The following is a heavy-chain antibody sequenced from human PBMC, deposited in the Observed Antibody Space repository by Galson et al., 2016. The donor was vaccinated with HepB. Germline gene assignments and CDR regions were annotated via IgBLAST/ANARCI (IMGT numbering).Heavy chain of an antibody. J-gene: IGHJ6*03. CDR1: GFNFSSYA. D-gene: IGHD4-17*01. CDR2: ISFDGNNR. V-gene: IGHV3-30-3*01. CDR3: ARGDNPDYGDYASAYYYMDV. Sequence: SLRLSCAASGFNFSSYAMHWVRQAPGKGLEWVALISFDGNNRYCADSVKGRFTISRDNSKNTLYLQMNSLRAGDTAVYYCARGDNPDYGDYASAYYYMDVWGKGTTVTVSS.